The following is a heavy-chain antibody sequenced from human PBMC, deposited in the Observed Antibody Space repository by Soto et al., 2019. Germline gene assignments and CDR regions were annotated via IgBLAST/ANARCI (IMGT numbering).Heavy chain of an antibody. D-gene: IGHD4-17*01. CDR1: GFTFSSYG. CDR3: AKDRRDGEYNSVYDF. CDR2: ISFEENQK. J-gene: IGHJ4*02. Sequence: QVQLVESGGGVVQPGRSLRLSCAASGFTFSSYGMHWVRQAPGKGLEWVAIISFEENQKYYADSVKARLTISRDNSRNTLYLQMNSLRAEDTALYYCAKDRRDGEYNSVYDFWGQGTLVTVSS. V-gene: IGHV3-30*18.